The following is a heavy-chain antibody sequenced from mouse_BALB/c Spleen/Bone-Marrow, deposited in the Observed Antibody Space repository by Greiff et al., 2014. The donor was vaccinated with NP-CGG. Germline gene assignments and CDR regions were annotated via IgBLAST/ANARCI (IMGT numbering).Heavy chain of an antibody. CDR2: IDPANGNP. J-gene: IGHJ3*01. D-gene: IGHD2-2*01. CDR1: GFNIKDTN. CDR3: ARGYDGFAY. Sequence: EVQVVESGAELVKPGASVKLSCTASGFNIKDTNMHWVKQRPEQDLEWIGRIDPANGNPKYDPKFQGKATITADTSSNTAYLQLSSLTSEDTAVYYCARGYDGFAYWGQGTLVTVSA. V-gene: IGHV14-3*02.